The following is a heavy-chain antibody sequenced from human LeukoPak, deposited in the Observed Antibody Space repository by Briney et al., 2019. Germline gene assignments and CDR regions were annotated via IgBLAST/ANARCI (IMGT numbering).Heavy chain of an antibody. CDR2: LYSGGRT. V-gene: IGHV3-53*01. D-gene: IGHD1-14*01. CDR3: TKSGPPDPY. Sequence: PGGSLRLSCAASGLTVYTNDMSWVRQAPGKRLEWVSILYSGGRTYYGDSVKGRFTTSRDNSRNTLYLQMNSLRAEDTAMYYCTKSGPPDPYWGQGTMVTVSS. J-gene: IGHJ3*01. CDR1: GLTVYTND.